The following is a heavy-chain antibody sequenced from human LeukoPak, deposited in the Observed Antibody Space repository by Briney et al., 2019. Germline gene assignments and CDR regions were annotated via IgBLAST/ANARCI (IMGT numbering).Heavy chain of an antibody. J-gene: IGHJ4*02. Sequence: GGSLRLSCAASGFTFSSYGMHWVRQAPGKGLEWVAFIRYDGSNKYYADSVKGRFTISRDNSKNTLYLQMNSLKTEDTAVYYCTTKPFMVRGVISWGQGTLVTVSS. V-gene: IGHV3-30*02. CDR2: IRYDGSNK. CDR3: TTKPFMVRGVIS. CDR1: GFTFSSYG. D-gene: IGHD3-10*01.